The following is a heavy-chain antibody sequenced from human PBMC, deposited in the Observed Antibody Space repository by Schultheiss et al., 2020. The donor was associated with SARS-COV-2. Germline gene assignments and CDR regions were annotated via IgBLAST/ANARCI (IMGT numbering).Heavy chain of an antibody. CDR3: ARTLLRFLDPYYFDY. V-gene: IGHV4-61*02. CDR1: GGSISSSSYY. D-gene: IGHD3-3*01. CDR2: VHASGRT. Sequence: SETLSLTCTVSGGSISSSSYYWSWIRQPAGKGLEWIGRVHASGRTDYNPSLKSRVTISVDTSKNQFSLKLSSLTAADTAVFYCARTLLRFLDPYYFDYWGQGTLVTVSS. J-gene: IGHJ4*02.